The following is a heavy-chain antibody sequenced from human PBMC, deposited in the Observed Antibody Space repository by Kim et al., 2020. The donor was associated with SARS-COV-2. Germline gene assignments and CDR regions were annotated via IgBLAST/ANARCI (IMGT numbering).Heavy chain of an antibody. CDR3: ARNNALDI. V-gene: IGHV4-59*01. J-gene: IGHJ3*02. CDR2: VST. Sequence: VSTNYNPSLKSRVTKSLATSQNQFSLKLNSVTAADTTVYYCARNNALDIWGQGTMVTVSS.